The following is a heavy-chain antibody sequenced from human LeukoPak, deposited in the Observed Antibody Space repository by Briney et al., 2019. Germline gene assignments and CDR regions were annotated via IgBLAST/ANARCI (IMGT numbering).Heavy chain of an antibody. CDR2: INHSGST. J-gene: IGHJ6*02. D-gene: IGHD3-3*01. Sequence: SQTLSLTCTVSGGSISSGGYYWSWIRQPPGKGLEWIGEINHSGSTNYNPSLKSRVTISVDTSKNQFSLKLSSVTAADTAVYYCARGLAPLRLRANYYYYGMDVWGQGTTVTVSS. CDR3: ARGLAPLRLRANYYYYGMDV. CDR1: GGSISSGGYY. V-gene: IGHV4-30-2*01.